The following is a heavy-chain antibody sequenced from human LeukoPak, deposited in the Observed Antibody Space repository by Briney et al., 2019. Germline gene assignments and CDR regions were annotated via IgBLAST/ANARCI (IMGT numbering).Heavy chain of an antibody. CDR3: ARDGTYYYDSSGYYYFDY. Sequence: SVKVSRKASGGTFSSYAISWVRQAPGQGLEWMGRIIPIFGTANYAQKFQGRVTITTDESTRTAYMELSSLRSEDTAVYYCARDGTYYYDSSGYYYFDYWGQGTLVTVSS. V-gene: IGHV1-69*05. CDR2: IIPIFGTA. J-gene: IGHJ4*02. CDR1: GGTFSSYA. D-gene: IGHD3-22*01.